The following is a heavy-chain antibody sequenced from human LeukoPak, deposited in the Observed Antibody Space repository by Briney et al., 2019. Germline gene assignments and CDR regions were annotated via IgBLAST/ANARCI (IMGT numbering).Heavy chain of an antibody. CDR1: GFTFSSYG. CDR2: IWYDGSNK. J-gene: IGHJ4*02. CDR3: ARGLRYFDWPYFDY. D-gene: IGHD3-9*01. V-gene: IGHV3-33*01. Sequence: GGSLRLSCAASGFTFSSYGMHGVRQAPGKGLEWVAVIWYDGSNKYYADSVKGRFTISRDNSKNTLYLQMNSLRAEDTAVYYCARGLRYFDWPYFDYWGQGTLVTVSS.